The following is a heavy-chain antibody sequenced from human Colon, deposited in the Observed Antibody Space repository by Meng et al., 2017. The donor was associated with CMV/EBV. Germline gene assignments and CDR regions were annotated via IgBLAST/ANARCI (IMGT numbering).Heavy chain of an antibody. V-gene: IGHV3-53*01. CDR3: ARRWFHDAFDI. CDR2: IYSGGST. Sequence: LSLTCAASGFTVSSNYMSWVRQAPGKGLEWVSVIYSGGSTYYADSVKGRFTISRDKSKNTLYLQMNSLRAEDTAVYYCARRWFHDAFDIWGQGTMVTVSS. D-gene: IGHD2-15*01. J-gene: IGHJ3*02. CDR1: GFTVSSNY.